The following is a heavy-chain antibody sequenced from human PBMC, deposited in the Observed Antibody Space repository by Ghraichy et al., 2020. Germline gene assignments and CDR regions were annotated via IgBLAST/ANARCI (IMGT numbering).Heavy chain of an antibody. CDR1: GGSIRFYY. D-gene: IGHD4-17*01. CDR3: ARLSTTVTTSHDAFDI. Sequence: SETLSLTCPVSGGSIRFYYWRWIRPPPGKGLEWIGYIYYSGSSNYNPSLRSRVTMSVDTSNNHFSLKLSSVTAADTAVYYCARLSTTVTTSHDAFDIWGQGTMVTVSS. J-gene: IGHJ3*02. CDR2: IYYSGSS. V-gene: IGHV4-59*08.